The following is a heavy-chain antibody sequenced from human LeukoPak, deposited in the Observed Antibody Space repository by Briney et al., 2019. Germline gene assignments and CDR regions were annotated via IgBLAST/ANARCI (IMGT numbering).Heavy chain of an antibody. V-gene: IGHV6-1*01. CDR3: ARVGKRMAAAGDYYFYMDV. CDR1: GNSVSSNSAV. Sequence: SQTLSLTCAISGNSVSSNSAVWNWIRQSPSRGLEWLGRTYYRSKWYNDYAVSVKSRITINPDTSKNRFSLQLNSVTPEDTAVYYCARVGKRMAAAGDYYFYMDVWGKGTTVTISS. D-gene: IGHD6-13*01. CDR2: TYYRSKWYN. J-gene: IGHJ6*03.